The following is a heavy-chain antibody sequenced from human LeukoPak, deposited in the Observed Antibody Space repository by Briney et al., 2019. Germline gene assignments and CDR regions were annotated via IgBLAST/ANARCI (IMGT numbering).Heavy chain of an antibody. CDR2: IYPSDSDT. Sequence: GESLKISCKGSGYRFTSYWIGWVRQMPGKGLEWMGIIYPSDSDTRYSPSFQGQVTISADKSISTAYLQWSSLKASDTAMYYCARLELYDILTGPMPTYYFDYWGQGTLVTVSS. D-gene: IGHD3-9*01. CDR3: ARLELYDILTGPMPTYYFDY. CDR1: GYRFTSYW. J-gene: IGHJ4*02. V-gene: IGHV5-51*01.